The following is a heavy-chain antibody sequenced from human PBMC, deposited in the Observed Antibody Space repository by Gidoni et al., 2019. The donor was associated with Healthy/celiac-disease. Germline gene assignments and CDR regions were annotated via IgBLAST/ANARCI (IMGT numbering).Heavy chain of an antibody. J-gene: IGHJ3*02. D-gene: IGHD2-15*01. CDR3: AKDQDIVVVVAATAAFDI. CDR1: GFTFSSYA. V-gene: IGHV3-23*01. Sequence: EVQLLESGGGLVQPGGSLRLSCAASGFTFSSYAMSWVRQAPGKGREWVSAISGSGGSTYYADSVKGRFTISRDNSKNTLYLQMNSLRAEDTAVYYCAKDQDIVVVVAATAAFDIWGQGTMVTVSS. CDR2: ISGSGGST.